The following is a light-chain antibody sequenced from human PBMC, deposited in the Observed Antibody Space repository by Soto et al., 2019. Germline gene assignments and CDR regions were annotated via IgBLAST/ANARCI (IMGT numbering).Light chain of an antibody. V-gene: IGKV3-15*01. CDR2: RAS. Sequence: EIVMTPSPATLSVSPVERATLSCRASQSVSSNVAWYQQRPGQAPRLLIYRASTRATGIPARFSGSGSGTEFTLTISSLQSEDFAVYYCQQYHNLWTFGQGTKVDIK. CDR1: QSVSSN. J-gene: IGKJ1*01. CDR3: QQYHNLWT.